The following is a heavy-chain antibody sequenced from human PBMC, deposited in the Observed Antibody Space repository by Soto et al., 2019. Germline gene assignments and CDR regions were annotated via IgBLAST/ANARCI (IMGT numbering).Heavy chain of an antibody. Sequence: GGSLRLSCAASGFTFDDYAMHWVRQAPGKGLEWVSGISWNSGSIGYADSVKGRFTISRDNAKNSMYLQMNSMRAEDTALYYCAKAYGSGSYYTYFDYWGQGTLVTVSS. CDR2: ISWNSGSI. D-gene: IGHD3-10*01. CDR1: GFTFDDYA. J-gene: IGHJ4*02. V-gene: IGHV3-9*01. CDR3: AKAYGSGSYYTYFDY.